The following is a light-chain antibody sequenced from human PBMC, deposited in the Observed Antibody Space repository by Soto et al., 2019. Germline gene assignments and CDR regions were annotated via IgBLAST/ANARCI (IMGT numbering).Light chain of an antibody. Sequence: EIVLTQSPATLSLSPGERATLTCRASQSVGGTYLAWYQQKPGQAPRLLISGASRRATDIPDRFSGSGSEQDFTLTISRLEPEDFAVYHCQQYGRSTGTFGQGTKLEI. CDR3: QQYGRSTGT. CDR1: QSVGGTY. V-gene: IGKV3-20*01. CDR2: GAS. J-gene: IGKJ2*01.